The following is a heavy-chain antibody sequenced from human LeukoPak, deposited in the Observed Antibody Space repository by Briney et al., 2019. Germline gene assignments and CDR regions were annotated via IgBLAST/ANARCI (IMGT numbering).Heavy chain of an antibody. CDR3: ATLPYYYDSSGSYYFDY. V-gene: IGHV3-30*02. Sequence: PGGSLRLSCAASGFTFSSYGIHWVRQAPGKGLEWVAFIRNDGTNKYYADSVKGRFTISRDNSKNTLYLQMNSLRVEDTAVYYCATLPYYYDSSGSYYFDYWGQGTLVTVSS. CDR1: GFTFSSYG. CDR2: IRNDGTNK. D-gene: IGHD3-22*01. J-gene: IGHJ4*02.